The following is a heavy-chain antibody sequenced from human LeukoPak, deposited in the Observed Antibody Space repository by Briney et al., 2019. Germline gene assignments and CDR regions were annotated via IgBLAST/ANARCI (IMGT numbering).Heavy chain of an antibody. CDR3: AGEPWPISSDPGIAAAGTGY. V-gene: IGHV4-39*07. D-gene: IGHD6-13*01. Sequence: PSETLSLTCTVSGGSISSSSYYWGWIRQPPGKGLEWIGSIYYSGSTYYNPSLKSRVTISVDTSKNQFSLKLSSVTAADTAVYYCAGEPWPISSDPGIAAAGTGYWGQGTLVTVSS. CDR2: IYYSGST. CDR1: GGSISSSSYY. J-gene: IGHJ4*02.